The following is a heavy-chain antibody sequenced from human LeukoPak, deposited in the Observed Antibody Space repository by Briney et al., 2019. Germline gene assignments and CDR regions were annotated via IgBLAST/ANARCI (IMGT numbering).Heavy chain of an antibody. CDR2: IYSGGST. Sequence: PGGSLRLSCAASGFTVSSNYMSWVRQAPGKGLEWVSVIYSGGSTYYADSVKGRFTISRDNSKNTLYLQMNSLRAEDTAVYYCARSAAERGQQWDYWGQGTLVTVSS. D-gene: IGHD6-19*01. CDR3: ARSAAERGQQWDY. V-gene: IGHV3-53*01. CDR1: GFTVSSNY. J-gene: IGHJ4*02.